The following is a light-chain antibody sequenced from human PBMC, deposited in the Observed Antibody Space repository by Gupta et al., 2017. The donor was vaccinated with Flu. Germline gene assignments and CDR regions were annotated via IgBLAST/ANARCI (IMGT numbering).Light chain of an antibody. J-gene: IGKJ1*01. Sequence: PSSLSAALGEAVTIICGGGRGISAWLAWYQQKPGKDAKHLMSAVASLESGCPTRCSGSGSGTDYTLTTSRLQPEDFATYYCQHTDNFHWTFGQGTKVEIK. CDR2: AVA. CDR3: QHTDNFHWT. CDR1: RGISAW. V-gene: IGKV1-12*01.